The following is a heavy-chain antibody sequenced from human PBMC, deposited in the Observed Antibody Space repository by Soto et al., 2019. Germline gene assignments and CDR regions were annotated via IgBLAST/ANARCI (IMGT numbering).Heavy chain of an antibody. V-gene: IGHV1-69*12. CDR1: RGTFSSYA. Sequence: QVQLVQSGAEVKKPGSSVKVSCKASRGTFSSYAVSRVRQAPGQGLEWMGGIIPIFGTANYAQKFQGRVTITADDSTSTAYMELSSLRSEDTAVYYCARESRYRSGGSCYFLPGIDYSGQGTLVTVSS. CDR2: IIPIFGTA. CDR3: ARESRYRSGGSCYFLPGIDY. D-gene: IGHD2-15*01. J-gene: IGHJ4*02.